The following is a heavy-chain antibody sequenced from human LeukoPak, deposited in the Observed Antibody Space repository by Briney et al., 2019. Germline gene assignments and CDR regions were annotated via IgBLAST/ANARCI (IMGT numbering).Heavy chain of an antibody. V-gene: IGHV3-48*01. J-gene: IGHJ4*02. D-gene: IGHD2-21*02. Sequence: GGSLRLSCAASGFTFSSYSMNWVRQAPGKGLEWVSYISSSSSTIYYADSVKGRFTISRDNAKNSLYLQMNSLRAEDTGVYYCAKEPPYCGGDCYFLLDYWGQGTLVTVSS. CDR3: AKEPPYCGGDCYFLLDY. CDR1: GFTFSSYS. CDR2: ISSSSSTI.